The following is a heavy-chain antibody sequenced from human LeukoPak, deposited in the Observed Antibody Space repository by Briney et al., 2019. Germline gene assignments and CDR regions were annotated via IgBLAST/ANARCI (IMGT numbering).Heavy chain of an antibody. Sequence: PGGSLRLSCAASGFTVNSNYMSWVRQAPGKGLEWVSVIYSGGGTFYADSVKGRFTISRDNSKNTLYLQMNSLRAEDTAVYYCPRGSEWDLLGSCDYWGQGTLVTVSS. CDR1: GFTVNSNY. V-gene: IGHV3-53*01. CDR2: IYSGGGT. J-gene: IGHJ4*02. D-gene: IGHD1-26*01. CDR3: PRGSEWDLLGSCDY.